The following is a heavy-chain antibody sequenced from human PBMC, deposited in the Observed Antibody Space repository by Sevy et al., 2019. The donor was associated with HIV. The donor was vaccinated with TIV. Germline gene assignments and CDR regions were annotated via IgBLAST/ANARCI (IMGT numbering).Heavy chain of an antibody. CDR1: GFTLTSYT. CDR2: ISATGGST. D-gene: IGHD2-21*02. CDR3: AKTLQKLPFHPHYFDY. Sequence: GESLKISCAASGFTLTSYTMNLVRQAPGKGLEWVASISATGGSTYYADSVKGRFTISRDVSKGNIYLQMNSLTAEDTAISYCAKTLQKLPFHPHYFDYWGQGTLVTVSS. J-gene: IGHJ4*02. V-gene: IGHV3-23*01.